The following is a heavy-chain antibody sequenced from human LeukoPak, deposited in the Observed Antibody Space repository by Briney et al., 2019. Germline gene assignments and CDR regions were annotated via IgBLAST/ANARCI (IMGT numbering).Heavy chain of an antibody. CDR3: ASYIRITIFGVVPGGFDP. V-gene: IGHV1-2*02. CDR2: INPNSGGT. D-gene: IGHD3-3*01. Sequence: ASVKVSCKASGYTFTGYYMHWVRQAPGQGLEWMGWINPNSGGTNYAQKFQGRVTMTRGTSISTAYMELSRLRSDDTAVYYCASYIRITIFGVVPGGFDPWGQGTLVTVSS. J-gene: IGHJ5*02. CDR1: GYTFTGYY.